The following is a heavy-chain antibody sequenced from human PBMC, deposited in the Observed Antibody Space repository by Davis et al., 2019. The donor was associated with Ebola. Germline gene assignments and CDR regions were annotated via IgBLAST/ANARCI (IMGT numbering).Heavy chain of an antibody. J-gene: IGHJ6*02. V-gene: IGHV3-30*18. Sequence: PGGPLRPSFAAPGFPFSSYGMHWVRQAPGKGLEWVAVISYDGRNKYYADSVKGRFTISRDNSKNTLYLQMNSLRAEDTAVYYCAKDQSFRSGWYESSYYYYGMDVWGQGTTVTVSS. CDR3: AKDQSFRSGWYESSYYYYGMDV. CDR1: GFPFSSYG. CDR2: ISYDGRNK. D-gene: IGHD6-19*01.